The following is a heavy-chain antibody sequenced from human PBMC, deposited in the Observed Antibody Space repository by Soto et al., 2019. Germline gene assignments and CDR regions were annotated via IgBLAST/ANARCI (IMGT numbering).Heavy chain of an antibody. CDR1: GGSISSYY. J-gene: IGHJ5*02. D-gene: IGHD3-22*01. CDR2: IYYSGST. Sequence: QVQLQESGPGLVKPSETLSLTCTVSGGSISSYYWSWIRQPPGKGLEWIGYIYYSGSTNYNPSLKRRVTISVDTSKNQFSLKLSSVTAADTAVYYCARGYYYDSSGLSPWGQGTLVTVSS. CDR3: ARGYYYDSSGLSP. V-gene: IGHV4-59*01.